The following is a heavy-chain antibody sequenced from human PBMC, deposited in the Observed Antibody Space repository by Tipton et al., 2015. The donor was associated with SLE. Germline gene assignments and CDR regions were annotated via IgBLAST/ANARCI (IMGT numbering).Heavy chain of an antibody. D-gene: IGHD2-2*01. V-gene: IGHV5-51*01. CDR3: ARQYCSSVTCCWED. J-gene: IGHJ4*02. CDR2: IWPGDSDT. CDR1: GYIFTSSW. Sequence: VQLVQSGAEVKQSGESLKISCKGSGYIFTSSWIAWVRQMPGKGLEWMGIIWPGDSDTKYSPSFQGQVSISADKSISTAYLQWSSLKASDTAIYSCARQYCSSVTCCWEDWGQGTLVTVSS.